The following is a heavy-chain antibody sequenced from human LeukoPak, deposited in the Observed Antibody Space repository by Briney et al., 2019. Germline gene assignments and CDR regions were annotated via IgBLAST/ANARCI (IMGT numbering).Heavy chain of an antibody. CDR2: ISTRSDDI. V-gene: IGHV3-21*04. CDR1: GLTLSIYQ. Sequence: GGSLRLSCVASGLTLSIYQVNWVRQAPGKGPEWLSYISTRSDDIYYAESVKGRFAISRDNAKKSLFLQMDNLRDEDTGIYFCARGMPTRTFDLWGQGTLVTVSS. J-gene: IGHJ4*02. CDR3: ARGMPTRTFDL. D-gene: IGHD1-14*01.